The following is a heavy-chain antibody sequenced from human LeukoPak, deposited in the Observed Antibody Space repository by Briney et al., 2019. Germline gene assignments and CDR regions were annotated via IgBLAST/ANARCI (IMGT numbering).Heavy chain of an antibody. CDR2: INHSGST. CDR3: ARGREQWLVKRRYLDY. Sequence: TSETLSLTCAVYGGSFSGYYWSWIRQPPGKGLEWIGEINHSGSTNYNPSLKSRVTISVDTSKNQFSLKLSSVTAADTAVYYCARGREQWLVKRRYLDYWGQGTLVTVSS. D-gene: IGHD6-19*01. CDR1: GGSFSGYY. V-gene: IGHV4-34*01. J-gene: IGHJ4*02.